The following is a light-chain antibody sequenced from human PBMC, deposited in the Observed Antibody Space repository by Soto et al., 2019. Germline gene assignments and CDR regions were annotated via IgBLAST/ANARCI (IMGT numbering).Light chain of an antibody. Sequence: EIVLTQSPGTLSLSPGERATLYCRASQSVSSSFIAWYQQKPGQAPRLLIYGASSRATGIPDRFSGSGSGTDCTLTISRLEPEDFSVYYCQQYDSSPVTFGGGTKVEIK. J-gene: IGKJ4*01. CDR2: GAS. V-gene: IGKV3-20*01. CDR3: QQYDSSPVT. CDR1: QSVSSSF.